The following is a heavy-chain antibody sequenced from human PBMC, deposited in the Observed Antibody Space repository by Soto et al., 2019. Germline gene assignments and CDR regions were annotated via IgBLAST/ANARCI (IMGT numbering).Heavy chain of an antibody. Sequence: EVQLVESGGGLVQPGGSLRLSCAASGFTFSSYSMNWVRQAPGKGLEWVSYISSSSSTIYYADSVKGRFTISRDNAKNSLSLQMSSLRDEDTAVYYCAREAGTWHLPLNWFDPWGQGTLVTVSS. J-gene: IGHJ5*02. CDR2: ISSSSSTI. D-gene: IGHD6-19*01. CDR3: AREAGTWHLPLNWFDP. CDR1: GFTFSSYS. V-gene: IGHV3-48*02.